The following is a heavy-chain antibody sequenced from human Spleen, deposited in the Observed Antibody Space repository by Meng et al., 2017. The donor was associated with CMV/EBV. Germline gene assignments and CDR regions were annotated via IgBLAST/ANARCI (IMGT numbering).Heavy chain of an antibody. CDR2: IYHSGST. J-gene: IGHJ4*02. Sequence: IRSSNLWSWVRQPPGKGLEWIGEIYHSGSTNYNPSLKSRVTISVDKSKNQFSLKLSSVTAADTAVYYCARVSSDFWSGYFMRYFDYWGQGILVTVSS. CDR3: ARVSSDFWSGYFMRYFDY. V-gene: IGHV4-4*02. CDR1: IRSSNL. D-gene: IGHD3-3*01.